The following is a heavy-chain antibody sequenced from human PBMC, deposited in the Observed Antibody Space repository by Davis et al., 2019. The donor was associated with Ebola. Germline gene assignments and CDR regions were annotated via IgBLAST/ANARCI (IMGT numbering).Heavy chain of an antibody. J-gene: IGHJ4*02. Sequence: ASVKVSCKASGYTFTSYVLHWVRHAPGQGREWMGWMNPNSGNPGYAQKFQGRVTMTRATSRTTAYMELSSLTSEDTAVYFWARERNSLGSDFWGQGTLISVSS. CDR3: ARERNSLGSDF. V-gene: IGHV1-8*01. CDR1: GYTFTSYV. D-gene: IGHD5-18*01. CDR2: MNPNSGNP.